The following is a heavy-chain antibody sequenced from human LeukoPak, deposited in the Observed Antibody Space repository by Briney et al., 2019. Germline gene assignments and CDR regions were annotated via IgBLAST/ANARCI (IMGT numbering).Heavy chain of an antibody. CDR3: ARVVSGWNYYFDY. V-gene: IGHV1-2*02. CDR2: INPNSGGT. CDR1: GYTFTGYY. J-gene: IGHJ4*02. Sequence: GASVKVSCKASGYTFTGYYMHWVRQAPGQGLEWMGWINPNSGGTNYAQKFQGRVTMTRDTSISTAYMELSRLRSDDTAVYYCARVVSGWNYYFDYWGQGTLVTVSS. D-gene: IGHD6-19*01.